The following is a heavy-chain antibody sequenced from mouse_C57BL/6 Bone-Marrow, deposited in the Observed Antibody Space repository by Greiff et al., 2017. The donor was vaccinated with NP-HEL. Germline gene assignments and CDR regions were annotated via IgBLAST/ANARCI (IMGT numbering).Heavy chain of an antibody. V-gene: IGHV1-50*01. Sequence: VQLQQPGAELVKPGASVKLSCKASGYTFTSYWMQWVKQRPGQGLEWIGEIDPSDSYTNYNQKFKGKATLTVDTSSSTAYMQLSSLTSEDSAVYYCARGSNEFAYWGQGTLVTVSA. CDR1: GYTFTSYW. D-gene: IGHD1-1*01. J-gene: IGHJ3*01. CDR3: ARGSNEFAY. CDR2: IDPSDSYT.